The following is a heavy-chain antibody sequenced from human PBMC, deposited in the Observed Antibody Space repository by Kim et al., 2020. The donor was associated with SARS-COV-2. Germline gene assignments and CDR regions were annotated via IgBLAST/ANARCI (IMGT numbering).Heavy chain of an antibody. CDR2: INTNTGNP. J-gene: IGHJ5*02. CDR3: AKEKYYGSGSYYNRNWFDP. CDR1: GYTFSSYA. Sequence: ASVKVSCKASGYTFSSYAMNWVRQAPGQGFQWMGWINTNTGNPTYAQGFTGRFVFSLDTSVSTAYLQISSLEVEDTAVYYCAKEKYYGSGSYYNRNWFDPWGQGTLVTVSS. V-gene: IGHV7-4-1*02. D-gene: IGHD3-10*01.